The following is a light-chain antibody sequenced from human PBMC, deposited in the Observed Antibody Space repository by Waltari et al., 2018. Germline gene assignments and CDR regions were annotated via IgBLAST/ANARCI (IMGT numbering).Light chain of an antibody. V-gene: IGKV3-20*01. Sequence: IVLTQSPGTLSLSPGEGDTLSCRASQSVSRSLAWYQQKPGQAPKLLIYGASTRATGIPDRFSGSGSGTDFSLTISSLEPEDFAIYFCQHYVRLPATFGQGTKVEIK. J-gene: IGKJ1*01. CDR2: GAS. CDR3: QHYVRLPAT. CDR1: QSVSRS.